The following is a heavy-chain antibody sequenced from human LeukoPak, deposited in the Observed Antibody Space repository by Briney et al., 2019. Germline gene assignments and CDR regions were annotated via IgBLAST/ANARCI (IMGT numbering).Heavy chain of an antibody. V-gene: IGHV3-7*03. CDR1: GFTFSRSW. J-gene: IGHJ2*01. CDR3: ARAPLNFDL. D-gene: IGHD4/OR15-4a*01. Sequence: GGSLRLSCAASGFTFSRSWMSWVRQAPGKGLKWAANIKQDGNEKYYVDSVKGRFTISRDNAKNSLYLQMSSLRAEDTAVYYCARAPLNFDLWGRGTLVTVSS. CDR2: IKQDGNEK.